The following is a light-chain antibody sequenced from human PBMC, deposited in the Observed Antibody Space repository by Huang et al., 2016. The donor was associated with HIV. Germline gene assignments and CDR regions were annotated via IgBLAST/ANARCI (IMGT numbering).Light chain of an antibody. CDR2: GTS. J-gene: IGKJ1*01. CDR3: QHYGTSSWT. Sequence: IVLTQSPGTLSLSPGERATLSCRASQSVISTFLGWYQQKSGQAPRLLIQGTSTRAPGIPDRFRGSGSGTGFTLTISRLESEDFAVYYCQHYGTSSWTFGQGTKIEIK. V-gene: IGKV3-20*01. CDR1: QSVISTF.